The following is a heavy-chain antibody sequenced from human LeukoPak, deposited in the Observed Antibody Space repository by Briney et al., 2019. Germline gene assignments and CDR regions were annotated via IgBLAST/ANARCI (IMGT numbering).Heavy chain of an antibody. J-gene: IGHJ4*02. CDR2: IYYSGST. D-gene: IGHD3-10*01. Sequence: PSETLSPTCTVSGGSISSYYWSWIRQPPGKGLEWIGYIYYSGSTNYNPSLKSRVTISVDTSKNQFSLKLSSVTAADTAVYYCARHGSYYYGSGSPFDYWGQGTLVTVSS. V-gene: IGHV4-59*08. CDR1: GGSISSYY. CDR3: ARHGSYYYGSGSPFDY.